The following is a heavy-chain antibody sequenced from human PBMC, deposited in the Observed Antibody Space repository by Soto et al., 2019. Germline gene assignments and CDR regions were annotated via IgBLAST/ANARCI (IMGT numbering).Heavy chain of an antibody. Sequence: SETLSLTCTVSGGSISSSSYYWGWIRQPPGKGLEWIGSIYYSGSTYYNPSLKSRLTISVDTSKNQFSLKLSSVTAADTAVYYCARPYDSSGYYSRWGQGTLVTVSS. V-gene: IGHV4-39*01. CDR3: ARPYDSSGYYSR. J-gene: IGHJ4*02. D-gene: IGHD3-22*01. CDR1: GGSISSSSYY. CDR2: IYYSGST.